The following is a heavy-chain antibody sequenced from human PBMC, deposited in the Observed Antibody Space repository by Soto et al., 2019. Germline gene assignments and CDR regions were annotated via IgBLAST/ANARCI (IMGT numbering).Heavy chain of an antibody. D-gene: IGHD3-10*01. CDR1: SGSISSSDCF. CDR3: ARVLRDYPFYYYYMDV. Sequence: SETLSLTCTVSSGSISSSDCFWGWIRQPPGKGLEWIGNIYYSGSTYYNPSLKSQVAMSVDTSNNQFSLKLSSVTAADTAVYYCARVLRDYPFYYYYMDVWGKGTTVTVSS. V-gene: IGHV4-39*01. J-gene: IGHJ6*03. CDR2: IYYSGST.